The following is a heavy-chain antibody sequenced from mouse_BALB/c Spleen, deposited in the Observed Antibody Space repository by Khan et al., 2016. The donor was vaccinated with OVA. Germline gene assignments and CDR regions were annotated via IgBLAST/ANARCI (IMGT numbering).Heavy chain of an antibody. D-gene: IGHD1-1*02. CDR1: GYAFNNYM. CDR3: ARGGYGSLAY. Sequence: LEESGAELVRPGTSVKVSCKASGYAFNNYMIEWVKQRPGQGLEWIGVINPGSGDTKYNEKIKGKATLTADKSSNTAYMQLSSLTSDDSAVYCWARGGYGSLAYWGQGTLVTVSA. CDR2: INPGSGDT. V-gene: IGHV1-54*01. J-gene: IGHJ3*01.